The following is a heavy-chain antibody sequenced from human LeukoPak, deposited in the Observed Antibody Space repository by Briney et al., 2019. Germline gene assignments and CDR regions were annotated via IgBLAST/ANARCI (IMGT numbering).Heavy chain of an antibody. CDR2: IYYSGST. Sequence: PSETLSLTCTVSGGSISSSRYYWGWIRQPPGKGLEWIGSIYYSGSTYYNPSLKSRVTISVDTSKNQFSLKLSSVTAADTAVYYCACQTYYYDSSSYYRHWGQGTLVTVSS. CDR1: GGSISSSRYY. D-gene: IGHD3-22*01. V-gene: IGHV4-39*01. J-gene: IGHJ4*02. CDR3: ACQTYYYDSSSYYRH.